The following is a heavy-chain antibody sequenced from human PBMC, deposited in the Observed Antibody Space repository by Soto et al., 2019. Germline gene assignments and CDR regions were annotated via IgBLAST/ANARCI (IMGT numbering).Heavy chain of an antibody. CDR1: GYTFTGYY. CDR2: INPNSGGT. Sequence: ASVKVSCKASGYTFTGYYMHWVRQAPGQGLEWMGWINPNSGGTNYAQKFQGRVTMTRDTSISTAYMELSRLRSDDTAVYYCARAQYRGWTYSGYDCCPCDYWGQGTLVTVSS. J-gene: IGHJ4*02. D-gene: IGHD5-12*01. CDR3: ARAQYRGWTYSGYDCCPCDY. V-gene: IGHV1-2*02.